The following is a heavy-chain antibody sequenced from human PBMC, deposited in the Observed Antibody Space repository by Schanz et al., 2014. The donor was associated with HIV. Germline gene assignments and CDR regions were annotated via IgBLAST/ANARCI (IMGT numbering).Heavy chain of an antibody. CDR3: ARGLPADY. CDR2: IWYDGSNK. CDR1: GFTFRSYG. D-gene: IGHD5-18*01. V-gene: IGHV3-33*01. Sequence: QVQLVESGGGVVQPGRSLRLSCAASGFTFRSYGMHWVRQAPGKGLEWVALIWYDGSNKYYADSVKGRFTISRDNSKNTLYLQMNSLRAEDTAVYYCARGLPADYWGQGTLVTVSS. J-gene: IGHJ4*02.